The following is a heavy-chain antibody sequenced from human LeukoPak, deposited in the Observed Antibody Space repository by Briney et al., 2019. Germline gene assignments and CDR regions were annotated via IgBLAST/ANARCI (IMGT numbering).Heavy chain of an antibody. Sequence: SVTVSCKASGGTFSSYTISWVRQAPGQGLEWMGRIIPILGIANYAQKFQGRVTITADISTSTAYMELSSLRSEDTAVYYCARADGYYDFWSGYYLNYWGQVTLVTVSS. CDR1: GGTFSSYT. J-gene: IGHJ4*02. D-gene: IGHD3-3*01. CDR2: IIPILGIA. V-gene: IGHV1-69*02. CDR3: ARADGYYDFWSGYYLNY.